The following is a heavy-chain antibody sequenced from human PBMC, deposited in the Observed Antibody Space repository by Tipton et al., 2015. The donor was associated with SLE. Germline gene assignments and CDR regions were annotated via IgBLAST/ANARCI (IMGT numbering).Heavy chain of an antibody. V-gene: IGHV4-34*01. Sequence: TLSLTCAVYGGSFSGYYWSWIRQPPGKGLEWIGEINHSGSTNYNPSLKSRVTISVDTSKNQFSLKLSSVTAADTAVYYCARACTLGGDCYRDAFDIWGQGTMVTVPS. CDR1: GGSFSGYY. CDR2: INHSGST. D-gene: IGHD2-21*02. CDR3: ARACTLGGDCYRDAFDI. J-gene: IGHJ3*02.